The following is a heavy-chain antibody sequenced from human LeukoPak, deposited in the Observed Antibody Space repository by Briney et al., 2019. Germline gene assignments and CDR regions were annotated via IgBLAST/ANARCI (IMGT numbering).Heavy chain of an antibody. V-gene: IGHV1-69*01. J-gene: IGHJ4*02. CDR1: GGTFSSYA. Sequence: GSSVKVSCKASGGTFSSYAISWVRQAPGQGLEWMGGIIPIFGTANYAQKFQGRVTITADESTSTAYMELSSLRSEDTAVYYCARGNIVATITSNWVYWGQGTLVTVSS. CDR3: ARGNIVATITSNWVY. D-gene: IGHD5-12*01. CDR2: IIPIFGTA.